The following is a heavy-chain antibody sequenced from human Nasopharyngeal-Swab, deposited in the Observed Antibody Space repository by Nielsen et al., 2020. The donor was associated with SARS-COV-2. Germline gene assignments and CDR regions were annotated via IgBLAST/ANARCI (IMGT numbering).Heavy chain of an antibody. CDR3: ARAGRVGDAYTGLDV. CDR2: INHNERT. V-gene: IGHV4-34*01. J-gene: IGHJ6*02. D-gene: IGHD5-24*01. CDR1: GGSISSFY. Sequence: SETLSLTCTVSGGSISSFYWNWIRQPPGKGLEWIGEINHNERTNYNPSLKSRVTMSVDTSNNRVSLKLTSLTATDTAVYYCARAGRVGDAYTGLDVWGQGTTVTVSS.